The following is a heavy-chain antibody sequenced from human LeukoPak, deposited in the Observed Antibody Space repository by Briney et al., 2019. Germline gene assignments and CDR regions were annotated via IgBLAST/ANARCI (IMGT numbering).Heavy chain of an antibody. V-gene: IGHV4-30-4*01. Sequence: TSETLSLTCTVSAASVSSGDYYWSWIRQSPGKVLEWVGYISRSGTTHYNPSLKSRTTISIDTSKNQFTLHLTSVTAADTALYYCASYCSSSSCHGYFPRWGQGALVTAS. J-gene: IGHJ1*01. CDR2: ISRSGTT. CDR3: ASYCSSSSCHGYFPR. D-gene: IGHD2-2*01. CDR1: AASVSSGDYY.